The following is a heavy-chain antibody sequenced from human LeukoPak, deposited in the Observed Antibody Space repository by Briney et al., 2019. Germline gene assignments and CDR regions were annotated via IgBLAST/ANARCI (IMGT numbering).Heavy chain of an antibody. J-gene: IGHJ4*02. CDR3: VRDYYYDSSGYYLFDY. V-gene: IGHV1-18*01. D-gene: IGHD3-22*01. CDR2: ISAYNGNT. Sequence: ASVKVSCKASGYTFTSYGISWVRQAPGQGLEWMGWISAYNGNTNYAQKLQGRVTMTTDTSTSTAYMELRSLRSDDTAVYYCVRDYYYDSSGYYLFDYWGQGTLVTVSS. CDR1: GYTFTSYG.